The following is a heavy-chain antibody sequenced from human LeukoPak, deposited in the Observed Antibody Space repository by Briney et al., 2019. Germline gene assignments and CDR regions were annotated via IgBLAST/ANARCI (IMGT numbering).Heavy chain of an antibody. CDR3: ARASSSTILGWFDP. Sequence: SVKVSCKASGYTFTGYYMHWVRQAPGQGLEWMGGIIPIFGTANYAQKFQGRVTITADESTSTAYMELSSLRSEDTAVYYCARASSSTILGWFDPWGQGTLVTVSS. CDR2: IIPIFGTA. CDR1: GYTFTGYY. D-gene: IGHD2-2*01. V-gene: IGHV1-69*13. J-gene: IGHJ5*02.